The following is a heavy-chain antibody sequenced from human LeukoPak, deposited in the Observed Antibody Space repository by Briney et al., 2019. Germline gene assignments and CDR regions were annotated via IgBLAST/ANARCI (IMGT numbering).Heavy chain of an antibody. CDR1: GYTFTSYG. CDR2: ISAYNGNT. J-gene: IGHJ4*02. D-gene: IGHD6-13*01. CDR3: ARGSAIAAAATSHFDY. V-gene: IGHV1-18*01. Sequence: ASVKVSCKASGYTFTSYGISWVRQAPGQGLEWMGWISAYNGNTNYAQKFQGRVTITADESTSTAYMELSSLRSEDTAVYYCARGSAIAAAATSHFDYWGQGTLVTVSS.